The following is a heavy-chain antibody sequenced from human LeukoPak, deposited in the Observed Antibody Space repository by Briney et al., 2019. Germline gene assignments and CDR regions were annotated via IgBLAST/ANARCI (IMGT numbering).Heavy chain of an antibody. CDR1: GGSISSSSYY. D-gene: IGHD4-17*01. CDR2: MYYSGST. Sequence: PSETLSLTCTVSGGSISSSSYYWGWIRQPPGKGLEWIGSMYYSGSTYYNPSLKSRVTMSINTSKNQFSLRLSSVTAADTAVYYCARGSDFGDYWGQGTLVTVSS. V-gene: IGHV4-39*07. CDR3: ARGSDFGDY. J-gene: IGHJ4*02.